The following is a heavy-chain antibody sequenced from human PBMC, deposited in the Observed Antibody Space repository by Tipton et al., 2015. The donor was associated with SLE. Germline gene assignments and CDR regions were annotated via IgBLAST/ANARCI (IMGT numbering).Heavy chain of an antibody. CDR1: GGSFSGYY. CDR2: INHSGST. V-gene: IGHV4-34*01. CDR3: ARQGGAVVPGALAVFYY. Sequence: TLSLTCAVYGGSFSGYYWSWIRQPPGKGLEWIGEINHSGSTNYNPSLKSRVTISVDTSKNQFSLKLSSVTAADTAVYYCARQGGAVVPGALAVFYYRGQGTLVPGSP. J-gene: IGHJ4*01. D-gene: IGHD2-2*01.